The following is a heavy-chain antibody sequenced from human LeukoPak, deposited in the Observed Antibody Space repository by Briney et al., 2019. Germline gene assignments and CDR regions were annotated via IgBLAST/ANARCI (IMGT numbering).Heavy chain of an antibody. V-gene: IGHV3-30*18. J-gene: IGHJ4*02. D-gene: IGHD3-22*01. CDR2: ISYDGSNK. Sequence: GGSLRLPCAASGFTFSSYGMHGVRQAPGKGLEWVAVISYDGSNKYYADSVKGRFTISRDNSKNTLYLQMNSLRAEDTAVYYCAKDLRYYDSSGYLDYWGQGTLVTVSS. CDR1: GFTFSSYG. CDR3: AKDLRYYDSSGYLDY.